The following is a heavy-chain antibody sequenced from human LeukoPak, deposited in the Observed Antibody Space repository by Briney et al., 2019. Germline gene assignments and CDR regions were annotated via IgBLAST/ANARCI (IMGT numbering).Heavy chain of an antibody. V-gene: IGHV3-48*03. CDR1: GFTFSTYE. D-gene: IGHD3-22*01. CDR3: ARVRGHYDSSGYFGTLYYFEY. J-gene: IGHJ4*02. CDR2: ISGTGSTT. Sequence: PGRSLRLSCIASGFTFSTYEMNWVRQAPGKGLEWVSYISGTGSTTYYADSVKGRFTISRDNAKNSLFLQMNSLWAEDTAVYYCARVRGHYDSSGYFGTLYYFEYWGQGTLVTVSS.